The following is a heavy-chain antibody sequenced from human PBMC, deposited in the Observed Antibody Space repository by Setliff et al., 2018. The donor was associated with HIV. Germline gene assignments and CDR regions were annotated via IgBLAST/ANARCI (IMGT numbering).Heavy chain of an antibody. CDR2: IYYSETT. Sequence: KTSETLSLTCTVSGASISSHYWSWIRQSPGKGLEWIGSIYYSETTNNNPSLKSRVTISVDTSKNQLSLKLRSVTAADTAVYYCARDPGGLYCRSTSCQGGCFDPWGQGTLGTSPQ. V-gene: IGHV4-59*11. CDR1: GASISSHY. J-gene: IGHJ5*02. CDR3: ARDPGGLYCRSTSCQGGCFDP. D-gene: IGHD2-2*01.